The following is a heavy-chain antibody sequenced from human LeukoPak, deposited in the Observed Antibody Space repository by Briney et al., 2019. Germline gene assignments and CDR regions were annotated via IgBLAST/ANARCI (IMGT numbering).Heavy chain of an antibody. D-gene: IGHD6-19*01. V-gene: IGHV3-23*01. J-gene: IGHJ2*01. CDR2: VSGSGGNT. Sequence: PGGSLRLSCAASAFTFSSYAMSWVRQAPGKGLEWVSAVSGSGGNTYYADSVKGRFTISRDNSKNTLYLQMNSLRTKETAEYYCAKTLRESSGREYFDLWGRGTLVTVSS. CDR3: AKTLRESSGREYFDL. CDR1: AFTFSSYA.